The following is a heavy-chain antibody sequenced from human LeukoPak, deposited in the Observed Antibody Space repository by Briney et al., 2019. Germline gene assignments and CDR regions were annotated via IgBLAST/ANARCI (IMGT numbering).Heavy chain of an antibody. D-gene: IGHD2-2*01. V-gene: IGHV3-21*05. Sequence: GGSLRLSCAASGFSLSSYSMNWVRQAPGKGLEWISYISTSSGFISYADSVKGRFTISRDNAKNSLYLQMNSLRAEDTAVYYCARGAFNTSPDYWGQGILVTVSS. J-gene: IGHJ4*02. CDR2: ISTSSGFI. CDR3: ARGAFNTSPDY. CDR1: GFSLSSYS.